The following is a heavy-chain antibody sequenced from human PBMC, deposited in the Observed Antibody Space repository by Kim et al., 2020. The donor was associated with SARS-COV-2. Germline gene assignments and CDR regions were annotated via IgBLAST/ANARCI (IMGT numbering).Heavy chain of an antibody. Sequence: GGSLRLSCAASGFAMSSYGMHWVRQAPGKGLEWVSLIWYDGGNKYYADSVMGRFTISRDNSKNTLYLEMNSLRAEDTAVYYCARDYAGFFKGLVVWGQGTTVTVSS. CDR2: IWYDGGNK. CDR1: GFAMSSYG. J-gene: IGHJ6*02. CDR3: ARDYAGFFKGLVV. D-gene: IGHD3-3*01. V-gene: IGHV3-33*01.